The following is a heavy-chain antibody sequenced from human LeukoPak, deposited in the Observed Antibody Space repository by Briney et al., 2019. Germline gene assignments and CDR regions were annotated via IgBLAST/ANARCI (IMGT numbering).Heavy chain of an antibody. D-gene: IGHD3-22*01. CDR2: IGSDNKP. J-gene: IGHJ4*02. CDR3: ARQLSGYYYDY. V-gene: IGHV3-23*05. CDR1: GFTFSAYA. Sequence: GGSLRRSCEASGFTFSAYAMTWVRQAPGKGLEWVSSIGSDNKPHYSESVKGRFTISRDNSRNTLYLQMNSLRGEDTAVYYCARQLSGYYYDYWGQGTLVTVSS.